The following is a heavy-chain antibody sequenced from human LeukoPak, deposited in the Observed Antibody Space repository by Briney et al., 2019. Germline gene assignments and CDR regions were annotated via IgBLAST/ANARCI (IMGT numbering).Heavy chain of an antibody. V-gene: IGHV4-59*12. D-gene: IGHD2-2*01. Sequence: SETLSPTCTVSGGSISSYYWSWIRQPPGKGLEWIGYIYYSGSTNYNPSLKSRVTISVDTSKNQFSLKLSSVTAADTAVYYCARVKGYCSSTSCPAWFDPWGQGTLVTVSS. CDR1: GGSISSYY. CDR3: ARVKGYCSSTSCPAWFDP. CDR2: IYYSGST. J-gene: IGHJ5*02.